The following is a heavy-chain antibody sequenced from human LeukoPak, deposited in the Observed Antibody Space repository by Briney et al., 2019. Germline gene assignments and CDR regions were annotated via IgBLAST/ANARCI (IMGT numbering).Heavy chain of an antibody. J-gene: IGHJ4*02. D-gene: IGHD3-10*01. Sequence: PGGSLRLSCAASGFTFGSYAMSWVRQAPGKGLEWVSAISGSGGSTYYADSVKGRFTISRDNSKNTLYLQMNSLRAEDTAVYYCAKDPQYYGSGSDIDYWGQGTLVTVSS. CDR1: GFTFGSYA. V-gene: IGHV3-23*01. CDR2: ISGSGGST. CDR3: AKDPQYYGSGSDIDY.